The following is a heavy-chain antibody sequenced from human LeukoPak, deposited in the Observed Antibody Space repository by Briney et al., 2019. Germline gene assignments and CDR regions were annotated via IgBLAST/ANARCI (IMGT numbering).Heavy chain of an antibody. CDR2: ISYDGSNK. CDR1: GFTFSSYG. Sequence: RGSLRLSCAASGFTFSSYGMHWVRQAPGKGLEWVAVISYDGSNKYYADSVKGRFTISRDNSKNTLYLQMNSLRAEDTAVYYCAYSGSYTVAFDIWGQGTMVSVSS. D-gene: IGHD1-26*01. CDR3: AYSGSYTVAFDI. J-gene: IGHJ3*02. V-gene: IGHV3-30*03.